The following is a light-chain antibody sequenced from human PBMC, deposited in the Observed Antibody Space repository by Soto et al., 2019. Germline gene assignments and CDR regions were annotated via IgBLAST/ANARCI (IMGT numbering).Light chain of an antibody. CDR2: EVT. CDR1: SSDVGAYSY. Sequence: QSALTPPASVSGSPGQSITISCSGTSSDVGAYSYVSWYQQHPGKAPKLMIYEVTKRPSGISHRFSGSKSGNTASLTISGLQAEDEADYYCSSYTTSSTEVFGGGTKVTVL. CDR3: SSYTTSSTEV. V-gene: IGLV2-14*01. J-gene: IGLJ2*01.